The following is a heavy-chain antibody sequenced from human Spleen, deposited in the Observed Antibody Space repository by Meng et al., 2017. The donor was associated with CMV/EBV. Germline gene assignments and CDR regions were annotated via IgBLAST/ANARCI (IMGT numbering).Heavy chain of an antibody. Sequence: SETLSLTCTVSGGSINGYYWSWIRQPPGKGLEWIGCIYYSGSTDYHPSLKSRITISVDTSKNQFSLKLSSVTAADTAVYYCARVSSSYYGMDVWGQGTTVTVSS. CDR1: GGSINGYY. CDR3: ARVSSSYYGMDV. V-gene: IGHV4-59*01. D-gene: IGHD6-13*01. J-gene: IGHJ6*02. CDR2: IYYSGST.